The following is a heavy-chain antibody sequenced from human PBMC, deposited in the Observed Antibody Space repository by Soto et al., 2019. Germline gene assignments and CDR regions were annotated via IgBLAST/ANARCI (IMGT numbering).Heavy chain of an antibody. CDR1: GFTFSSYA. D-gene: IGHD3-22*01. V-gene: IGHV3-30-3*01. J-gene: IGHJ4*02. Sequence: PGGSLRLSCAASGFTFSSYAMHWVRQAPGKGLEWVAVISYDGSNKYYADSVKGRFTISRDNSKNTLYLQMNSLRAEDTAVYYCASVDYYDSSESYDHWGQGTLVTVSS. CDR2: ISYDGSNK. CDR3: ASVDYYDSSESYDH.